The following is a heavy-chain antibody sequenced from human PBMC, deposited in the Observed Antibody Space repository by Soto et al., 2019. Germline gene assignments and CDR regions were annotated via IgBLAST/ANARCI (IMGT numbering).Heavy chain of an antibody. J-gene: IGHJ4*02. Sequence: ASVKVSCKASGYTFSNFYIHWVRQAPGQGLEWMGIINPSGGSTSYAQKFQGRVTMTRDTSTSTVYMELSSLGSEDTAVHYCARADYYGSSGYHLDYWGQGTLVTVSS. CDR2: INPSGGST. CDR1: GYTFSNFY. CDR3: ARADYYGSSGYHLDY. V-gene: IGHV1-46*01. D-gene: IGHD3-22*01.